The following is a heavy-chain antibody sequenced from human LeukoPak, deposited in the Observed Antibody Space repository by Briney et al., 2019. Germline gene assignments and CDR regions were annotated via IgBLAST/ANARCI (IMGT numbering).Heavy chain of an antibody. CDR1: GYTFNGYY. Sequence: ASVKVSCKASGYTFNGYYMHWVRQAPGQGLEWMGRINPNSGGTNYAQKFQGRVTMTRDTSISTAYMELSSLRFDDTAVYYCATPPECSSGSCLNYWGQGTLVTVSS. CDR3: ATPPECSSGSCLNY. V-gene: IGHV1-2*06. CDR2: INPNSGGT. J-gene: IGHJ4*02. D-gene: IGHD2-15*01.